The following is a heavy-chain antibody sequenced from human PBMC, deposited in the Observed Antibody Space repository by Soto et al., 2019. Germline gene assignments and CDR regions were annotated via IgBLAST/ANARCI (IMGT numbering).Heavy chain of an antibody. CDR1: GFTFSSYA. J-gene: IGHJ4*02. CDR3: ANEQCSSTSCPPLKDY. CDR2: ISGSGGST. D-gene: IGHD2-2*01. V-gene: IGHV3-23*01. Sequence: GGSLRLSCAASGFTFSSYAMSWVRQAPGKGLEWVSAISGSGGSTYYADSVKGRFTISRDNSKNTLYLQMNSLRAEDTAVYYCANEQCSSTSCPPLKDYWGQGTLVTVSS.